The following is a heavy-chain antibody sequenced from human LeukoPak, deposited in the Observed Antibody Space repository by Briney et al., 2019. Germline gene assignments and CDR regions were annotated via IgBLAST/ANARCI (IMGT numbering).Heavy chain of an antibody. CDR3: ATYYYDSSPF. V-gene: IGHV1-24*01. CDR1: GYTFTSYD. D-gene: IGHD3-22*01. J-gene: IGHJ4*02. CDR2: FDPEDGET. Sequence: AASVKVSCKASGYTFTSYDINWVRQAPGKGLEWMGGFDPEDGETIYAQKFQGRVTMTEDTSTDTAYMELSSLRSEDTAVYYCATYYYDSSPFWGQGTLVTVSS.